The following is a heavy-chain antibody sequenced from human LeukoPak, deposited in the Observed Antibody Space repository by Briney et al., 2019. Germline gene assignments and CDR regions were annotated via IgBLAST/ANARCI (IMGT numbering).Heavy chain of an antibody. CDR3: ARDRGGWPDY. CDR2: ISSSSSTI. D-gene: IGHD6-19*01. J-gene: IGHJ4*02. V-gene: IGHV3-48*01. CDR1: RFTFSIFA. Sequence: GGSLRLSCAASRFTFSIFAMSWVRQAPGKGLEWLSYISSSSSTIYYADSVKGRFTISRDNAKNSLYLQLNSLRPEDTGLYYCARDRGGWPDYWGQGTLVTVSS.